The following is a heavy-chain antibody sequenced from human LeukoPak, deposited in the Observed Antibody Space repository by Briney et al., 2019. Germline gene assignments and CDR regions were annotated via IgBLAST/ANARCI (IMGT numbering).Heavy chain of an antibody. CDR3: AGSAVTNLDS. D-gene: IGHD4-23*01. CDR1: GFTVTSNF. V-gene: IGHV3-66*01. J-gene: IGHJ4*02. Sequence: GGSLRLSCAASGFTVTSNFMSWVRQAPGKGLEWVSVIHSGGATYYADSVKGRFTISRDISKNAPYLQMNSLRGDDTAVYYCAGSAVTNLDSWGQGNLVTVSS. CDR2: IHSGGAT.